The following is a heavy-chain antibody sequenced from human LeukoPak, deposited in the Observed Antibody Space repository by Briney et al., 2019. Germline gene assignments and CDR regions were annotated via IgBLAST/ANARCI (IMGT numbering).Heavy chain of an antibody. J-gene: IGHJ4*02. CDR2: ISYDGSNK. D-gene: IGHD1-26*01. CDR1: GFTFSSYG. V-gene: IGHV3-30*18. CDR3: AKDRLGAPFDY. Sequence: GGSLRLSCAASGFTFSSYGMHWVRQAPGQGLEWVAVISYDGSNKYYGDTVKDRFTISRDNSKDTLYLQMNSLRAEDTAIYYCAKDRLGAPFDYWGQGTLVTVSS.